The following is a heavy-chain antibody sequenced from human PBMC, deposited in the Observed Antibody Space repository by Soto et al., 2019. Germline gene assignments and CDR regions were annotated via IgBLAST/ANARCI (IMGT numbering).Heavy chain of an antibody. Sequence: QVQLVQSGAEVKKPGSSVKVSCKASGGTFSSYAISWVRQAPGQGLEWMGGIIPMFGTANYAQKFQGRVTITADESTSTAYMELSSLRSEDTAVYYCARGKAVSGPISNCFDYWGQGTLVTVSS. CDR1: GGTFSSYA. CDR3: ARGKAVSGPISNCFDY. V-gene: IGHV1-69*01. CDR2: IIPMFGTA. D-gene: IGHD6-19*01. J-gene: IGHJ4*02.